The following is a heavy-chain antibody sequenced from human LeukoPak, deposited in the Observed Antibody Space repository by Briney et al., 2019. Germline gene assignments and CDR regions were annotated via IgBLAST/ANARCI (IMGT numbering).Heavy chain of an antibody. D-gene: IGHD6-19*01. J-gene: IGHJ4*02. CDR2: FDPEKGET. CDR3: ATIPSRVAVARPFDY. CDR1: GYTLTELS. Sequence: ASVRVSCKVAGYTLTELSMHWVRQAPGKGLEWMGGFDPEKGETIYAQKFQGRVAMTEDTSTDTAYMELSSLRSEDTAVYYCATIPSRVAVARPFDYWGQGTLVIVSS. V-gene: IGHV1-24*01.